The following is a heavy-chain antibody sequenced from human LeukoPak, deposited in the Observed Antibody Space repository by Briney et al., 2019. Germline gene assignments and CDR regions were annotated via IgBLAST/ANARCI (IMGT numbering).Heavy chain of an antibody. CDR2: INHSGST. V-gene: IGHV4-34*01. J-gene: IGHJ4*02. CDR3: ASGPRMGYSSGHFDY. D-gene: IGHD6-19*01. CDR1: GGSFSGYY. Sequence: SETLSLTCAVYGGSFSGYYWSWIRQPPGKGLEWIGEINHSGSTNYNPSLKSRVTISVDTSKNQFSLKLSSVTAADTAVYYCASGPRMGYSSGHFDYWGQGTLVTVSS.